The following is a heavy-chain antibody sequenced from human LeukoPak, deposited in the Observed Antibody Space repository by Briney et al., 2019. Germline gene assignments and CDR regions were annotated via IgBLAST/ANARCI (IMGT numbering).Heavy chain of an antibody. J-gene: IGHJ4*02. CDR2: IYSGGST. V-gene: IGHV3-66*02. CDR1: GFTVSSNY. Sequence: PGGSLRLSCAASGFTVSSNYMSWVRQAPGEGLEWVSVIYSGGSTYYADSVKGRFTISRDNSKNTLYLQMNSLRAEDTAVYYCARDRPQYYDFWSGYFDYWGQGTLVTVSS. D-gene: IGHD3-3*01. CDR3: ARDRPQYYDFWSGYFDY.